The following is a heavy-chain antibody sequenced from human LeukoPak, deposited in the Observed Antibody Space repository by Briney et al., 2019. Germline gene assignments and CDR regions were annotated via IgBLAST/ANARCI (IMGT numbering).Heavy chain of an antibody. CDR1: GYTFTSYY. CDR2: INPSGGST. J-gene: IGHJ5*02. D-gene: IGHD2-2*01. Sequence: ASVKVSCKASGYTFTSYYMHWVRQAPGQGLEWMGIINPSGGSTSYAQKFQDRVTMTRDTSTSTVYMELSSLRSEDTAVYYCARGGIVVVPAAPFDPWGQGTLVTVSS. CDR3: ARGGIVVVPAAPFDP. V-gene: IGHV1-46*01.